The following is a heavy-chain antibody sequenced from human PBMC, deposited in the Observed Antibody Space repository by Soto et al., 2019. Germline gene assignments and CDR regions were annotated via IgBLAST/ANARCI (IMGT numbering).Heavy chain of an antibody. V-gene: IGHV5-10-1*01. Sequence: EVQLVQSGAEVKKPGESLRISCKGSGYSFTTYWISWVRQMPGKGLEWMGRIDPSDSYTNYSPSFQGHVTFSLDKSISTAYLQWNSLKASDTAMYYCTRHFGPGYNWFDPWGQGTLVTVSS. D-gene: IGHD3-16*01. CDR3: TRHFGPGYNWFDP. CDR1: GYSFTTYW. CDR2: IDPSDSYT. J-gene: IGHJ5*01.